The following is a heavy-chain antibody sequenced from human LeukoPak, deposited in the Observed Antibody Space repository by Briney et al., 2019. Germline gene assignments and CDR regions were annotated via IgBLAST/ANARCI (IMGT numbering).Heavy chain of an antibody. D-gene: IGHD1-26*01. CDR3: ARNKGSYYDFDY. CDR2: TYYRSKWYN. Sequence: SQTLSLTCAISGDSVSSNSVTWNWIRQSPSRGLEWLGRTYYRSKWYNDYAVSVKSRITINPDTSKNQFSLQLNSVTPEDTAVYYCARNKGSYYDFDYWGQGTLVTVSS. J-gene: IGHJ4*02. CDR1: GDSVSSNSVT. V-gene: IGHV6-1*01.